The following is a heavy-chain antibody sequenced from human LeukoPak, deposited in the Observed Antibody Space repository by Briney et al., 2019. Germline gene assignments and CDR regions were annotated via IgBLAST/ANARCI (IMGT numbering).Heavy chain of an antibody. Sequence: GGSLRLSCAASGFAFNYASMNWVRQAPGKGLEWVGQIKSRADGGTADYAAPVKGRFSFSRDDSRNTLYLQMNNLRTEDTAMYYCTIDSDGYFFASGEVAQYFYHWGQGALVTVSS. V-gene: IGHV3-15*01. D-gene: IGHD2/OR15-2a*01. CDR1: GFAFNYAS. J-gene: IGHJ4*01. CDR2: IKSRADGGTA. CDR3: TIDSDGYFFASGEVAQYFYH.